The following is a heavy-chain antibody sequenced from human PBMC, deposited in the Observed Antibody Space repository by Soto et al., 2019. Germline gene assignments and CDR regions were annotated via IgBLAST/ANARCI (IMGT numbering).Heavy chain of an antibody. V-gene: IGHV3-30-3*01. CDR2: ISYDGSNK. D-gene: IGHD2-15*01. J-gene: IGHJ4*02. Sequence: QVQLVESGGGVVQPGRSLRLSCAASGFTFSSYAMHWVRQAPGKGLEWEAVISYDGSNKYYADSVKGRFTISRDNSKNTLYLQMNSLRAEDTAVYYCASGWSTTIDYWGQGTLVTVSS. CDR1: GFTFSSYA. CDR3: ASGWSTTIDY.